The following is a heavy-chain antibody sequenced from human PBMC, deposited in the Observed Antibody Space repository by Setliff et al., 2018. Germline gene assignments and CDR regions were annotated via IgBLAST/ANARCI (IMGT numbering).Heavy chain of an antibody. CDR1: GASVSSHY. CDR2: ISYSGIT. V-gene: IGHV4-59*02. D-gene: IGHD1-1*01. CDR3: VREGYSEYFQD. J-gene: IGHJ1*01. Sequence: SETLSLTCNVSGASVSSHYWDWIRQPPGKGLEWIGFISYSGITTYNVSLKSRVSISVDTSKNQLSLTLSSVTAADTAVYYCVREGYSEYFQDWGRGTLVPSPQ.